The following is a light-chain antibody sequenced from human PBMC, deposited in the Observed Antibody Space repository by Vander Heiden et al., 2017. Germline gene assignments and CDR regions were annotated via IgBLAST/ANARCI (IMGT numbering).Light chain of an antibody. V-gene: IGLV2-8*01. Sequence: QSALTQPPAASGSPGPSVTISCTGTSSDVGGYNYVSWYQQHPGKAPKLMIYEVIKRPSGVPDRFSGSKSGNTASLTVSGLQAEDEADYYCSSYAGSNNFVFGTGTKVTVL. CDR2: EVI. J-gene: IGLJ1*01. CDR3: SSYAGSNNFV. CDR1: SSDVGGYNY.